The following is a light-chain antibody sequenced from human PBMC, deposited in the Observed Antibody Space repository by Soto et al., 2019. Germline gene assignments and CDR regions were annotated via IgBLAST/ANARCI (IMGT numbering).Light chain of an antibody. V-gene: IGKV3-20*01. Sequence: EIVLTQSPGTLSLSPGERATLSCRASQSVSSSYLAWYQQKPGQAPRLLIYGASSRATGIPDRFSGSGSGTDFTLTSSRLEPEDFAVYYCQQYRNSLYTFGQGTKLEIK. J-gene: IGKJ2*01. CDR3: QQYRNSLYT. CDR2: GAS. CDR1: QSVSSSY.